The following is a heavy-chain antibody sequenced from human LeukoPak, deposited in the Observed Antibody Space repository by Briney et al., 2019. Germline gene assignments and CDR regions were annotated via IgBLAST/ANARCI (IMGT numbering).Heavy chain of an antibody. D-gene: IGHD1-26*01. V-gene: IGHV3-23*01. CDR2: VSGTTGNT. CDR3: ATPAYRDRGGFEY. Sequence: GGSLRLSCAASGFTFSSYAMFWVRQAPGPGLAWVSAVSGTTGNTYYADSVKGRFTISRDNSKNTVYLQMDSLRVDDTAVYYCATPAYRDRGGFEYWGQGTLVTVSS. CDR1: GFTFSSYA. J-gene: IGHJ4*02.